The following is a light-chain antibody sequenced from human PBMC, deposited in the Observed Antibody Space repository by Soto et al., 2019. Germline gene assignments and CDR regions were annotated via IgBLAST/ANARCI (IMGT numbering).Light chain of an antibody. CDR2: KDS. CDR1: ALPKQY. CDR3: ASWDDSLRAVI. J-gene: IGLJ2*01. Sequence: SYELTQPPSVSVSPGQTARITCSGDALPKQYVYWYQQKPGQAPVLVIYKDSERPSGIPERFSGSKSGSSASLAISGLRSEDEAEYYCASWDDSLRAVIFGGGTKLTVL. V-gene: IGLV3-25*02.